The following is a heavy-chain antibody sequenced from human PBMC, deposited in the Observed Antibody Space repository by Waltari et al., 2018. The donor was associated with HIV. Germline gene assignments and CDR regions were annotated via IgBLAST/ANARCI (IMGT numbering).Heavy chain of an antibody. Sequence: QVQLSQSGPEVKKPGASVKVSCRISGYSFTALSFHWLRQTPGGEFECIGCLYRESNSRVFGHKVHGRVTLAEDFDTDTAFLFLVHLTSNDTALYYCATDFDRTTMTAKITGAFHIWGQGTMVVVSA. CDR1: GYSFTALS. J-gene: IGHJ3*02. V-gene: IGHV1-24*01. D-gene: IGHD2-21*02. CDR2: LYRESNSR. CDR3: ATDFDRTTMTAKITGAFHI.